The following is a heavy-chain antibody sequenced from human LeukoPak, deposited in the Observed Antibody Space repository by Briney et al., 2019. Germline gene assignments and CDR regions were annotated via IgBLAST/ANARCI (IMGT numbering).Heavy chain of an antibody. J-gene: IGHJ4*02. CDR3: ARDDDVYGIDY. Sequence: GGSLRLSCVVSGFTFSGNWMHWVRQGPGKGLMCVARIKKDGTYRDYADSVKGRFTISRDNAKNTLFLRMDSLRDEDTAVYYCARDDDVYGIDYWGQGTLVTVSS. CDR2: IKKDGTYR. CDR1: GFTFSGNW. V-gene: IGHV3-74*01. D-gene: IGHD3-16*01.